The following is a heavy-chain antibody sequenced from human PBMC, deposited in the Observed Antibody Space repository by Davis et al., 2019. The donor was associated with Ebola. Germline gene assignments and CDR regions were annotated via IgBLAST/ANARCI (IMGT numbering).Heavy chain of an antibody. J-gene: IGHJ4*02. Sequence: GESLKISCAASGFTFSSYYMTWVRLPPGKGLEWVANVKQDGSVKNYLDSVKGRFTISRDNAKRSLYLQMNSLRAEDTAVYYCARDPGAAAGTGYWGQGTLVTVSS. CDR2: VKQDGSVK. D-gene: IGHD6-13*01. CDR3: ARDPGAAAGTGY. CDR1: GFTFSSYY. V-gene: IGHV3-7*03.